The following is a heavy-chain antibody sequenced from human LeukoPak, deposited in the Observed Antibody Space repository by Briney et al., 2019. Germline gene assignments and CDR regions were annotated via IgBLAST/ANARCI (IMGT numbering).Heavy chain of an antibody. CDR3: ATTRFYSYDSSGYSDAFDI. D-gene: IGHD3-22*01. CDR2: SYYSGST. Sequence: SQTLSLTCTVSGGSISSGGYYWSWLCQQKGKDLEWIVYSYYSGSTYYNPSLKSRVTISVDTSKIQFSLKLSSVTAADTAVYYCATTRFYSYDSSGYSDAFDIWGQGTMVTVSS. CDR1: GGSISSGGYY. V-gene: IGHV4-31*03. J-gene: IGHJ3*02.